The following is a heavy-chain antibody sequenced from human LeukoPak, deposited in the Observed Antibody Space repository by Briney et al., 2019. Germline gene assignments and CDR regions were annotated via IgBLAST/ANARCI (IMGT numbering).Heavy chain of an antibody. V-gene: IGHV1-46*01. CDR1: GYTFTSYY. J-gene: IGHJ4*02. CDR2: INPSGGST. Sequence: ASVTVSCKASGYTFTSYYMHWVRQAPGQGLEWMGIINPSGGSTSYAQKFQGRVTMTRDTSTSTVYMELSSLRSEDTAVYYCARTPSTYYDFWSGYYLDYWGQGTLVTVSS. D-gene: IGHD3-3*01. CDR3: ARTPSTYYDFWSGYYLDY.